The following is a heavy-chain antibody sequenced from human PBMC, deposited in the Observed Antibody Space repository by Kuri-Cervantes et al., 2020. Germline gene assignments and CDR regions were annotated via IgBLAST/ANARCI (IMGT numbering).Heavy chain of an antibody. D-gene: IGHD2-15*01. J-gene: IGHJ6*03. V-gene: IGHV4-34*01. CDR2: INHSGST. Sequence: SETLSLTCAVYGGSFSGYYWSWIRQPPGKGLEWIGEINHSGSTNYNPSLKSRVTISVDTSKNQFSLKLSSVTAADTAVYYCARLGYCSGGSCYPRGYYYYMDVWGKGTTVTVSS. CDR1: GGSFSGYY. CDR3: ARLGYCSGGSCYPRGYYYYMDV.